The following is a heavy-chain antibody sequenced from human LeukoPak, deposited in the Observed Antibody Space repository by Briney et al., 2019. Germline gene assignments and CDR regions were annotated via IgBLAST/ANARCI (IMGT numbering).Heavy chain of an antibody. CDR3: ARYNYDFWSGYSKWFDP. J-gene: IGHJ5*02. Sequence: PGRSLRLSCAASGFTFSSYGMHWVRQAPGKGLEWVAVISSDGSNEYYADSVKGRFTISRDNSKNTLDLEMNSLRTEDTAVYYCARYNYDFWSGYSKWFDPWGQGTLVTVSS. CDR2: ISSDGSNE. CDR1: GFTFSSYG. V-gene: IGHV3-30*03. D-gene: IGHD3-3*01.